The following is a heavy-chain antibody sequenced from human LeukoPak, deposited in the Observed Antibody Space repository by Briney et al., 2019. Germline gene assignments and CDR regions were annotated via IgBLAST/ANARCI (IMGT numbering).Heavy chain of an antibody. V-gene: IGHV3-23*01. CDR2: TSGSGGSA. J-gene: IGHJ4*02. D-gene: IGHD3-22*01. CDR3: AKDRYDSTDY. Sequence: SGGSLRLSCAASGFTFSSYAMSWVRQTPGKGLEWVSLTSGSGGSAYYADSVKGRFTISRDNSKNTLYLQMNSLRAEDTAVYYCAKDRYDSTDYWGQGTLVTVSS. CDR1: GFTFSSYA.